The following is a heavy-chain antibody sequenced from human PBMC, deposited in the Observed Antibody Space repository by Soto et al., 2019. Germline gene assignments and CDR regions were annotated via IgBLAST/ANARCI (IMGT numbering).Heavy chain of an antibody. Sequence: ASVKVSCKASGYTFTSYDINWVRQATGQGLERMGWMNPNSGNTGYAQKFKGRVTMTRNTSISTAYMELSSLRSEDTAVYYCESRGYSSSWYYYYYYGMDVWGQGTTVTVSS. CDR3: ESRGYSSSWYYYYYYGMDV. J-gene: IGHJ6*02. V-gene: IGHV1-8*01. CDR2: MNPNSGNT. CDR1: GYTFTSYD. D-gene: IGHD6-13*01.